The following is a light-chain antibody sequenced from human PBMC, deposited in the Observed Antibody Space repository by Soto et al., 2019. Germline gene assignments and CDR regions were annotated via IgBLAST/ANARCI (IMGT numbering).Light chain of an antibody. J-gene: IGLJ3*02. CDR1: SSNIGSNT. V-gene: IGLV1-44*01. Sequence: QLVLTQPPSASGTPGQRVTISCSGGSSNIGSNTVNWYQQLPGTAPKLLIYSNNQRPSGVPDRFSGSKSGTSASLAISGLQSEDEADYYCQAYDYSLTAFVFGGGTKLTVL. CDR2: SNN. CDR3: QAYDYSLTAFV.